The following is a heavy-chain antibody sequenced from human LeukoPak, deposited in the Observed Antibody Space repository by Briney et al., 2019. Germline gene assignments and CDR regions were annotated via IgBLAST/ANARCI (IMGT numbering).Heavy chain of an antibody. CDR2: ISGSGGST. J-gene: IGHJ4*02. V-gene: IGHV3-23*01. CDR3: AKDPLGSPTHFDY. CDR1: GFTFSSYA. Sequence: GGSLRLSCAASGFTFSSYAMRWVRQAPGKGLEWVSAISGSGGSTYYADSVKGRFTISRDNSKNTLYLQMNSLRAEDTAVYYCAKDPLGSPTHFDYWGQGTLVTVSS. D-gene: IGHD6-13*01.